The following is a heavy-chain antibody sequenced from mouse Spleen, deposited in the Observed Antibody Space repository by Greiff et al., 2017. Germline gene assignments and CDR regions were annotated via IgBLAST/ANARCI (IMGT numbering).Heavy chain of an antibody. D-gene: IGHD2-1*01. CDR1: GFTFSSYA. Sequence: EVKLMESGGGLVKLGGSLKLSCAASGFTFSSYAMSWVRQTPEKRLEWVATISSGGGNTYYPDSVKGRFTISRDNAKNTLYLQMSSLKSEDTAMYYCATQGIFYLYYFDYWGQGTTLTVSS. V-gene: IGHV5-9*04. CDR2: ISSGGGNT. CDR3: ATQGIFYLYYFDY. J-gene: IGHJ2*01.